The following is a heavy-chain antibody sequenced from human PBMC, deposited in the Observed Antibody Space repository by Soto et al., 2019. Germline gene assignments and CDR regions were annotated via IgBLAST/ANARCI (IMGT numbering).Heavy chain of an antibody. J-gene: IGHJ5*02. Sequence: ASVKVSCKASGGTFSSYAISWVRQAPGQGLEWMGGIIPILGIANYAQKFQGRVTITADKSTSTAYMELSSLRSEDTAVYYCARALYSGSYYNWFDPWGQGTLVTVSS. CDR3: ARALYSGSYYNWFDP. CDR1: GGTFSSYA. CDR2: IIPILGIA. D-gene: IGHD1-26*01. V-gene: IGHV1-69*10.